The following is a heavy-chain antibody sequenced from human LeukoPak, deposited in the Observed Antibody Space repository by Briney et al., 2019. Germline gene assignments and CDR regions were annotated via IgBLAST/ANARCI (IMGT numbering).Heavy chain of an antibody. CDR2: INTDGRST. CDR1: GFTFSSYW. Sequence: GGSLRLSCAASGFTFSSYWMHWVRQAPGKGLVWVSRINTDGRSTSYVDSVKGRFTISRDNSKDTVYLQMDSLRVEDTAVYYCLKESRGGAIFDHWGQGTLVTVSS. D-gene: IGHD3-10*01. CDR3: LKESRGGAIFDH. J-gene: IGHJ4*02. V-gene: IGHV3-74*01.